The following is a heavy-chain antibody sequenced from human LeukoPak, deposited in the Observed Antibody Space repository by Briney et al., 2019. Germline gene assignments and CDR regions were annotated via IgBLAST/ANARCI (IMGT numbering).Heavy chain of an antibody. J-gene: IGHJ6*02. CDR2: ISSSSSYI. CDR1: GFTFSSYS. Sequence: GGSLTLSCAASGFTFSSYSMNWVRQAPGKGLEWVSSISSSSSYIYYADSVKGRFTISRDNAKNSLYLQMNSLRAEDTAVYYCARDTRLYGDYYYGMDVWGQGTTVTVSS. D-gene: IGHD4-17*01. V-gene: IGHV3-21*01. CDR3: ARDTRLYGDYYYGMDV.